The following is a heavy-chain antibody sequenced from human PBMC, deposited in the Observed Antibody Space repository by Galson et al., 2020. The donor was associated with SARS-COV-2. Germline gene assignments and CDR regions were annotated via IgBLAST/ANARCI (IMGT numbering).Heavy chain of an antibody. CDR1: GGSISSGGYY. Sequence: TLSLTCTVSGGSISSGGYYWSWIRQHPGKGLEWLGYISYSGSSYYNPSLKSLVTISVDTSKNHFSLKLSSVTAADTAVYFCARGSFITLIEGLYFDYWGQGTLVTVSS. CDR3: ARGSFITLIEGLYFDY. D-gene: IGHD3-22*01. J-gene: IGHJ4*02. V-gene: IGHV4-31*01. CDR2: ISYSGSS.